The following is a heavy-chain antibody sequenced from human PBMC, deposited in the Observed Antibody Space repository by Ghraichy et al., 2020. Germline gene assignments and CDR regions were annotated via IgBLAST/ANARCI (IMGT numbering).Heavy chain of an antibody. V-gene: IGHV3-43*01. J-gene: IGHJ4*02. CDR2: INWDASST. Sequence: GGSLRLSCAASGFTFDDYTMFWVRQAPGKGLEWVSLINWDASSTYYADSVKGRFTISRDNKNNFLYLQINSLRIEDTALYYCARGLQRGTPGYYFESWGQGTMVTVSS. CDR3: ARGLQRGTPGYYFES. CDR1: GFTFDDYT. D-gene: IGHD2-15*01.